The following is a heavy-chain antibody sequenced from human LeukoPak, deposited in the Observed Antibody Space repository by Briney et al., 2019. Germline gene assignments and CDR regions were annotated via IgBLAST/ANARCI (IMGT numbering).Heavy chain of an antibody. V-gene: IGHV3-23*01. J-gene: IGHJ3*01. CDR1: GFTFSTYA. D-gene: IGHD2-21*01. CDR2: ISGSGGST. CDR3: AKGPRNLVVVIASF. Sequence: PGGSLRLSCAASGFTFSTYAMSWVRQAPGKGLEWVSAISGSGGSTYYADSVKGRFTISRDNSKNTLYLQMNSLRAEDTAVYYCAKGPRNLVVVIASFWGQGTMVTVSS.